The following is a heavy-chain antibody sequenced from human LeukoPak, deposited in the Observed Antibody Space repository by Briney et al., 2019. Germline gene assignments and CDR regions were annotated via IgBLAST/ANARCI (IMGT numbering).Heavy chain of an antibody. CDR1: GYTLTELS. J-gene: IGHJ3*02. CDR3: ATAAIHDAFDI. V-gene: IGHV1-24*01. Sequence: ASVKVSCKVSGYTLTELSMHWVRQAPGKGLEWMGGFDPEEGEKIYAHKFQGRVTMTEDTSTDTAYMELSSLRSEDAAVYYCATAAIHDAFDIWGQGTMVTVSS. CDR2: FDPEEGEK.